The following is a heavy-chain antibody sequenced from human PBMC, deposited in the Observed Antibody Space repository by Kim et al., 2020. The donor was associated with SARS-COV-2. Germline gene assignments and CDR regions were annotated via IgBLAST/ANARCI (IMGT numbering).Heavy chain of an antibody. J-gene: IGHJ4*02. CDR2: INPNSGGT. CDR1: GYTFTGYY. D-gene: IGHD1-26*01. V-gene: IGHV1-2*02. CDR3: ARPPSIVGATYVDY. Sequence: ASVKVSCKASGYTFTGYYMHWVRQAPGQGLEWMGWINPNSGGTNYAQKFQGRVTMTRDTSISTAYMELSRLRSDDTAVYYYARPPSIVGATYVDYWGQGTLVTVSS.